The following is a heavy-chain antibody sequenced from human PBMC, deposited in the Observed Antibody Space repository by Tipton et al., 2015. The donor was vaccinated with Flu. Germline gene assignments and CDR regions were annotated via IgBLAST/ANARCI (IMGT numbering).Heavy chain of an antibody. CDR2: ISYSGST. D-gene: IGHD3-10*02. V-gene: IGHV4-59*01. J-gene: IGHJ4*02. CDR1: GGSISSYY. CDR3: ARHTGDSVRGVIDY. Sequence: LRLSCTVSGGSISSYYWTWIRQPPGKGLEWIGYISYSGSTDYNPSLKSRVTISVDTSKNHFSLKLSSVTAADTAVYYCARHTGDSVRGVIDYWGQGTLVTVSS.